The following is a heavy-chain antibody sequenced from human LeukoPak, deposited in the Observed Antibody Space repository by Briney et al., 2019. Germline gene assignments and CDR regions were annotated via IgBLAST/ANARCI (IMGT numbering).Heavy chain of an antibody. Sequence: GASVKVSCKASGGTFSSYAISWVRQAPGQGLEWMGGIIPIFGTANYAQKFQGRVTITADKSTSTAYMELSSLRSEDTAVYYCARWAATPDFVDYWGQGTLVTVSS. V-gene: IGHV1-69*06. D-gene: IGHD2-15*01. CDR1: GGTFSSYA. CDR3: ARWAATPDFVDY. CDR2: IIPIFGTA. J-gene: IGHJ4*02.